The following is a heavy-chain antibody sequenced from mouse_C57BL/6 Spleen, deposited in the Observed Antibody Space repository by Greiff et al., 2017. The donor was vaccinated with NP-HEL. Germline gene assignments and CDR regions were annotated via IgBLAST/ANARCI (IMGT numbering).Heavy chain of an antibody. CDR2: IYPGDGDT. CDR3: ARGGRFYYDYDLFAY. Sequence: QVQLQQSGPELVKPGASVKISCKASGYAFSSSWMNWVKQRPGKGLEWIGRIYPGDGDTNYNGKFKGKATLTADKSSSTAYMQLSSLTSEDSAVYFCARGGRFYYDYDLFAYWGQGTLVTVSA. CDR1: GYAFSSSW. D-gene: IGHD2-4*01. J-gene: IGHJ3*01. V-gene: IGHV1-82*01.